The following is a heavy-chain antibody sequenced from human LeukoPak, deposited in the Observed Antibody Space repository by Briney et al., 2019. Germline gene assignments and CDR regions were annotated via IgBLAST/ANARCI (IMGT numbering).Heavy chain of an antibody. Sequence: ASVKVSCKASGYTFTGYYIDWVRQAPGQGLEWMGWINSDSGGTNYAQKFQGRVTMTRDTSISTAYMELNRLGSDDTAVYYCARASSGWYSHCDYWGQGTLVTVSS. CDR1: GYTFTGYY. CDR2: INSDSGGT. V-gene: IGHV1-2*02. D-gene: IGHD6-19*01. CDR3: ARASSGWYSHCDY. J-gene: IGHJ4*02.